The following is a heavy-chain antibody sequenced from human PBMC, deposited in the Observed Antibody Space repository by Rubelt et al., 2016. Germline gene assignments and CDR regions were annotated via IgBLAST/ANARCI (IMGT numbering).Heavy chain of an antibody. Sequence: QVQLQQWGAGLLKPSETLSLTCAVYGGSFSRSYWNWIRQPPGKGLEWIGEINHGGRTNNNPSFNTQVIITVNPPKNPFSRALGFVNVADTTVYYCAGYYYDTSGYYHQDWGQGTLVTVSS. CDR1: GGSFSRSY. CDR3: AGYYYDTSGYYHQD. J-gene: IGHJ4*02. D-gene: IGHD3-22*01. V-gene: IGHV4-34*01. CDR2: INHGGRT.